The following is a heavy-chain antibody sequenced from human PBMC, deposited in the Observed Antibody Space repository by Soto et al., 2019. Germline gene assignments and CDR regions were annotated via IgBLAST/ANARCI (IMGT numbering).Heavy chain of an antibody. CDR2: ISSSGSTI. D-gene: IGHD1-7*01. Sequence: PGGSLRLSCAASGFTFSDYYMSWIRQAPGKGLEWVSYISSSGSTIYYADSVKGRFTISRDNAKNSLYLQMNSLRAEDTAVYYCARDNGTTEHYYYYMDVWGKGTTVTVSS. CDR1: GFTFSDYY. J-gene: IGHJ6*03. CDR3: ARDNGTTEHYYYYMDV. V-gene: IGHV3-11*01.